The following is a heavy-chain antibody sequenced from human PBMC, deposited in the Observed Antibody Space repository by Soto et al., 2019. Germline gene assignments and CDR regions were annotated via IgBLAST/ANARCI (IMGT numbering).Heavy chain of an antibody. CDR2: IWYDGSNK. J-gene: IGHJ6*04. CDR3: ASGLVSSKPGTTRGHGMDV. Sequence: QVQLVESGGGVVQPGRSLRLSCAASGFTFSSYGMHWVRQAPGKGLEWVAVIWYDGSNKYYADSVKGRFTISRDNSKNTLYLQMNSLRAEDTAVYYCASGLVSSKPGTTRGHGMDVWGKGTTVTVSS. D-gene: IGHD6-13*01. CDR1: GFTFSSYG. V-gene: IGHV3-33*01.